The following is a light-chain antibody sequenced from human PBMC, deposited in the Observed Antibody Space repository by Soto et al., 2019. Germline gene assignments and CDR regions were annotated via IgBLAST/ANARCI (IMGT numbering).Light chain of an antibody. CDR2: DAS. CDR3: QQRSSWPPT. V-gene: IGKV3-11*01. CDR1: QSAGTF. J-gene: IGKJ4*01. Sequence: EIVLTQSPATVSLSPGERATHSCRASQSAGTFLAWYQQKPGQAPRLLIYDASTRATGTPARFSGSGSGTDFTLTISSLEPEDFAVFYCQQRSSWPPTFGGGTKVEIK.